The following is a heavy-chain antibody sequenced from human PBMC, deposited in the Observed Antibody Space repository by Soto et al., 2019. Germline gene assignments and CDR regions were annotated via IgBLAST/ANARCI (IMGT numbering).Heavy chain of an antibody. CDR2: IFHSGST. D-gene: IGHD3-3*01. J-gene: IGHJ6*02. V-gene: IGHV4-59*01. Sequence: SETLSLTCTVSGGSISSNYWSWIRQPPGKGLEWIGYIFHSGSTSYAQKFQGRVTMTRDTSTSTVYMELSSLRSEDTAVYYCARDLQRNTIFGVVKNGYFFYYYGMDVWGQGTTVTVSS. CDR1: GGSISSNY. CDR3: ARDLQRNTIFGVVKNGYFFYYYGMDV.